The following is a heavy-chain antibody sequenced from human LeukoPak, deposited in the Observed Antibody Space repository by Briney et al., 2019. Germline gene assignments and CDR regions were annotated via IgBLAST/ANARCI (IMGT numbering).Heavy chain of an antibody. CDR2: ISGYTGKS. CDR1: GYTFTKDG. V-gene: IGHV1-18*01. J-gene: IGHJ5*02. D-gene: IGHD3-16*01. Sequence: ASVKVSCKPSGYTFTKDGINWVRQAPGQRLEWMGWISGYTGKSKYSQKFQGRVTMTTDTSTNSVYMELKSLTSDDTAVYYCARSCVSMTIGGVVVIGNWFDPWGQGTPVTVSS. CDR3: ARSCVSMTIGGVVVIGNWFDP.